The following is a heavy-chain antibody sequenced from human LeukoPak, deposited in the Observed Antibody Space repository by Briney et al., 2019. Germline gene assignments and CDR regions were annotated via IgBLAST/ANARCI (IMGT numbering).Heavy chain of an antibody. J-gene: IGHJ4*02. CDR1: GFTVSSSY. V-gene: IGHV3-53*05. CDR2: IYSGGST. Sequence: PGGSLRLSCAASGFTVSSSYMSWVRPAPGKGLEWVSVIYSGGSTYYADSVKGRFTISRDNSKNTLYLQMNSLRAEDTAVYYCAKDFYYGSGSYSWGQGTLVTVSS. CDR3: AKDFYYGSGSYS. D-gene: IGHD3-10*01.